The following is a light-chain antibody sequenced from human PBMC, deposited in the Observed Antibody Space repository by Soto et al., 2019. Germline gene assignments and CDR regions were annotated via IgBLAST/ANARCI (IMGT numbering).Light chain of an antibody. CDR3: SSYRSSSTLHVV. V-gene: IGLV2-14*01. J-gene: IGLJ2*01. CDR1: SSDVGGYNY. CDR2: EVS. Sequence: QSALTQPASVSGSPGQSITISCTGTSSDVGGYNYVSWYQQHPGKAPKLMIYEVSNRPSGVSNRFSGSKSGNTASLTISGLQAEDEADYYCSSYRSSSTLHVVFGGGTKVTVL.